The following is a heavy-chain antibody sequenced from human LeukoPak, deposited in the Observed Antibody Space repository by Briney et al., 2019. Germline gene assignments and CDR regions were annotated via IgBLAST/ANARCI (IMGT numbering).Heavy chain of an antibody. CDR1: GFTLSSLR. CDR3: AELGITMIGGV. Sequence: GESLRLSCAASGFTLSSLRMSWVRQAPGRGREWVANIKKDGRENYYVDSVRGRCTISRGTAEHSLYLHMKSQRAEDTAVYYCAELGITMIGGVWGKGTTVTISS. D-gene: IGHD3-10*02. V-gene: IGHV3-7*01. J-gene: IGHJ6*04. CDR2: IKKDGREN.